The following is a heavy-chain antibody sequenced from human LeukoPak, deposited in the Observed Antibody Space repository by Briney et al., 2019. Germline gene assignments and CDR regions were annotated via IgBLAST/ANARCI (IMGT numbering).Heavy chain of an antibody. D-gene: IGHD2-2*01. J-gene: IGHJ3*02. V-gene: IGHV1-46*01. CDR1: GSAFTMYY. Sequence: AAVKVSCKASGSAFTMYYVHWVRRAPGQGLEWMGVIYPSGGSPSYAQKFQGRVTMTKDTSTSTVYMELSRVISDDTAVYYCASGSSHQPQGAFDIWGQGTTVTVSS. CDR3: ASGSSHQPQGAFDI. CDR2: IYPSGGSP.